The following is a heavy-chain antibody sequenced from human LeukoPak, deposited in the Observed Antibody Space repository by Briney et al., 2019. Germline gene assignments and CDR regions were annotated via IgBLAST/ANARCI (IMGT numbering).Heavy chain of an antibody. CDR1: GGSFSGYY. V-gene: IGHV4-34*01. Sequence: SETLSLTCAVYGGSFSGYYWSWIRQPPGKGLEWIGEINHSGSTNYKSSLKSRVTISVDTPKNQFSLKLSSVTAADTAVHYCAIRGYGSGSYPPPSYFDYWGQGTLVTVSS. D-gene: IGHD3-10*01. CDR3: AIRGYGSGSYPPPSYFDY. CDR2: INHSGST. J-gene: IGHJ4*02.